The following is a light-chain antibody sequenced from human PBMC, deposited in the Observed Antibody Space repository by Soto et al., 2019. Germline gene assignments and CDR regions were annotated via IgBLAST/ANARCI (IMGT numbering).Light chain of an antibody. Sequence: SVVTQSPGTLASSAGERITLTXRASRSFSLNYLAWYQQKPXXAPRLLXXSASSRATVMPDRFSGSGSVTDFTLTIVRLEREDFAGDCCQQYGNNLWKCGPGTKV. V-gene: IGKV3-20*01. CDR3: QQYGNNLWK. CDR1: RSFSLNY. J-gene: IGKJ1*01. CDR2: SAS.